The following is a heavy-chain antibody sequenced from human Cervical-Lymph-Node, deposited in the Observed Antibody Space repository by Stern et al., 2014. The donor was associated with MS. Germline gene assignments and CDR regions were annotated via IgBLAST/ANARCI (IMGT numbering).Heavy chain of an antibody. CDR3: ARDYGDYAFDY. CDR2: LYPGDSDT. Sequence: EMQLVESGAEVKKPGGSLKISCKGSGYSFTANWIDWVRQMPGKGLEWMGVLYPGDSDTRSSPSCQGQVTISADKSISPAYLQWSSLKASDTAMYYCARDYGDYAFDYWGQGTLVTVSS. CDR1: GYSFTANW. J-gene: IGHJ4*02. D-gene: IGHD4-17*01. V-gene: IGHV5-51*01.